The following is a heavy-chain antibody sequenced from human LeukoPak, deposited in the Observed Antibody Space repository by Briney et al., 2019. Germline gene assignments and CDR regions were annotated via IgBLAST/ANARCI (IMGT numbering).Heavy chain of an antibody. D-gene: IGHD3-9*01. CDR3: ARATDIVTGYYNNYFDY. CDR2: IMPIFGSA. Sequence: ASVKVSCKASGGTFTSYTINWVRQAPGQGLEWMGGIMPIFGSANYAHRFQGRVTITADESTNTAYMELSSLRSDDTAVYYCARATDIVTGYYNNYFDYWGQGTLVTVSS. CDR1: GGTFTSYT. V-gene: IGHV1-69*13. J-gene: IGHJ4*02.